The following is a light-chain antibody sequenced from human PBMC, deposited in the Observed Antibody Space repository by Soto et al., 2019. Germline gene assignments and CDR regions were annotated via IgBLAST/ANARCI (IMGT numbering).Light chain of an antibody. CDR3: SSYTGSSTPGV. CDR1: SSDVGGYNY. CDR2: DVS. V-gene: IGLV2-14*01. Sequence: QSVLTQPASVSGSPGQSITISCTGTSSDVGGYNYVSWYQQHPGKAPKLMIYDVSNRPSGVSNRFSGSKSGNTASLTISGLQAEDEADYYCSSYTGSSTPGVFGTGTKVTVL. J-gene: IGLJ1*01.